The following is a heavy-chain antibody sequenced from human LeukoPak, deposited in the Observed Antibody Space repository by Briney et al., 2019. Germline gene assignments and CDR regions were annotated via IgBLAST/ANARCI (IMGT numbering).Heavy chain of an antibody. J-gene: IGHJ4*02. CDR3: ARGGGEVGATVRVFDY. CDR1: GGSFSGYY. D-gene: IGHD1-26*01. CDR2: INHSGST. V-gene: IGHV4-34*01. Sequence: SETLSLTCAVYGGSFSGYYWSWIRQPPGKGLEWIGEINHSGSTNYNPSLKSRVTISVDTPKNQFSLKLSSVTAADTAVYYCARGGGEVGATVRVFDYWGQGTLVTVSS.